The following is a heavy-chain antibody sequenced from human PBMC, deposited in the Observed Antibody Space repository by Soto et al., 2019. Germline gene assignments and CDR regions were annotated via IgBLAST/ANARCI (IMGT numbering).Heavy chain of an antibody. J-gene: IGHJ5*02. CDR3: ARAHCSGGSCYSVQHWFDP. CDR2: MYHSGST. CDR1: GCPIRISNW. Sequence: SETLSLTYGLSGCPIRISNWSSWVRQPPGKGLEWIGEMYHSGSTNHNPSLKSRVTISVDKSKNQFSLKLSSVTAADTAVYYCARAHCSGGSCYSVQHWFDPWGQG. D-gene: IGHD2-15*01. V-gene: IGHV4-4*02.